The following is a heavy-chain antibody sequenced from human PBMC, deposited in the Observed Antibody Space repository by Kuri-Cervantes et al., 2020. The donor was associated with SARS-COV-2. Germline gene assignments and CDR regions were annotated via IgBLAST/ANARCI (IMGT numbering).Heavy chain of an antibody. CDR2: ISSSSSTI. D-gene: IGHD2-2*02. CDR3: ARDWAGYCSSTSCYSYYYGMDV. V-gene: IGHV3-48*01. J-gene: IGHJ6*02. Sequence: GESLKISCAASGFTFSSYSMNWVRQAPGKGLEWVSPISSSSSTIYYADSVKGRFTISRDNAKNSLYLQMNSLRAEDTAVYYCARDWAGYCSSTSCYSYYYGMDVWGQGTTVTVSS. CDR1: GFTFSSYS.